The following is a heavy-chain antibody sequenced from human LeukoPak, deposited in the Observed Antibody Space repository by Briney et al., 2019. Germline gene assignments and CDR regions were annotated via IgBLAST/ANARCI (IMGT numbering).Heavy chain of an antibody. CDR3: ATHAGASYGSLGC. Sequence: GRSLRLSCAASGFTFSSYSMNWVRQAPGKGLEWVSSISSSSSYIYYADSVKGRFTISRDNAKNSLYLQMNSLRAEDTAVYYCATHAGASYGSLGCWGQGTLVTVSS. D-gene: IGHD5-18*01. CDR2: ISSSSSYI. J-gene: IGHJ4*02. V-gene: IGHV3-21*01. CDR1: GFTFSSYS.